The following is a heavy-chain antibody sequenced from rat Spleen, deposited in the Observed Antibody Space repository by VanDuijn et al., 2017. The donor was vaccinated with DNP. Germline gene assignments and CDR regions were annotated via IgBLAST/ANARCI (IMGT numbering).Heavy chain of an antibody. J-gene: IGHJ3*01. V-gene: IGHV2S8*01. CDR1: GFSLTSHG. Sequence: QVQLRESGPGLVQPSQTLSLTCTVSGFSLTSHGVSWVRQPPGKGLEWIAAISSGGSTYYNSALKSRLSISRDTSKSQVFLKMDSLQPEDTAIYFCTGGGSNIYPFTYWGQGTLVTVSS. CDR3: TGGGSNIYPFTY. D-gene: IGHD1-2*01. CDR2: ISSGGST.